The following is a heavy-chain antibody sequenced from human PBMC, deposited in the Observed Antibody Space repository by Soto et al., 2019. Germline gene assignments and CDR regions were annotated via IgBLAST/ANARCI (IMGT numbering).Heavy chain of an antibody. CDR2: IYYSGST. V-gene: IGHV4-59*08. CDR1: GGSISSYY. Sequence: SETLSLTCTVSGGSISSYYWSWIRQPPGKGLEWIGYIYYSGSTNYNPSLKSRVTISVDTSKNQFSLKLSSVTAADTAAYYCARHNKIRIYGHYVAFHIRGHGTIVTVS. J-gene: IGHJ3*02. D-gene: IGHD4-17*01. CDR3: ARHNKIRIYGHYVAFHI.